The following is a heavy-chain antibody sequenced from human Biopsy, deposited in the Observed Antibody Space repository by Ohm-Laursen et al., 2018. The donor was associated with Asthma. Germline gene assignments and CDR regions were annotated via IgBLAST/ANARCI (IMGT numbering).Heavy chain of an antibody. J-gene: IGHJ4*02. V-gene: IGHV3-30*18. D-gene: IGHD5-12*01. CDR3: AKRRGYSGHDNDY. Sequence: SLRLSCAASGFAVDSYAMYWVRQAPGKGLEWVAVISYDGNHKFYEDPVKGRFTISRDNSKNTLYLQMNSLSTEDTAVYYCAKRRGYSGHDNDYWGQGTLVIVSS. CDR2: ISYDGNHK. CDR1: GFAVDSYA.